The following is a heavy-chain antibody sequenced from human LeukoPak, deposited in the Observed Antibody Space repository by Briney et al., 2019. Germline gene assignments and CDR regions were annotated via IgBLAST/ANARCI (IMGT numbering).Heavy chain of an antibody. CDR1: GFTFSSYA. CDR2: ISGSGGST. Sequence: GGSLRLSYAASGFTFSSYAMSWVRQAPGKGLEWVSAISGSGGSTYYADSVKGRFTISRDNSKNTLYLQMNSLRAEDTAVYYCAKDLRQQLVDHDAFDIWGQGTMVTVSS. V-gene: IGHV3-23*01. J-gene: IGHJ3*02. CDR3: AKDLRQQLVDHDAFDI. D-gene: IGHD6-13*01.